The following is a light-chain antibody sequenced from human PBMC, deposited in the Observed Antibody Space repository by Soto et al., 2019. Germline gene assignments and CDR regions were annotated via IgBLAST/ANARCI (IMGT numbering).Light chain of an antibody. V-gene: IGLV2-14*01. Sequence: QSALTQPPSVSGSPGQSITVSCTGTSSDIGASNFVSWYQHLPGRAPKVIIFEATNRPSGVSYRFSGSKAGITASLTISGLQADDEGEYFCISYKTDDTFVFGTGTKVTVL. CDR1: SSDIGASNF. CDR2: EAT. CDR3: ISYKTDDTFV. J-gene: IGLJ1*01.